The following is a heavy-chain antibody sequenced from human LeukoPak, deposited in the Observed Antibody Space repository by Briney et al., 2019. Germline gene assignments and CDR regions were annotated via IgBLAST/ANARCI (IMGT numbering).Heavy chain of an antibody. CDR2: IYYSGST. V-gene: IGHV4-59*01. CDR1: GGSISNYY. J-gene: IGHJ6*02. D-gene: IGHD1-1*01. Sequence: KPSETLSLTCSVSGGSISNYYWSWIRQPPGMGLEWIGNIYYSGSTDYNPSLKSPVTMSVDTSKNQFSLKMSSVTAADTAVYHCARGFSVWTGYYYYYGMDVWGLGTTVTVSS. CDR3: ARGFSVWTGYYYYYGMDV.